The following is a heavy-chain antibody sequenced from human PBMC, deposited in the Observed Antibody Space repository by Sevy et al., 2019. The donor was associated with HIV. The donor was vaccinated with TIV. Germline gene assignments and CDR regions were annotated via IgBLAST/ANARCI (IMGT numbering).Heavy chain of an antibody. Sequence: GGSLRLSCAASGFTFSSYWMHWVRQAPGKGLVWVSRINSDGSSTSYADFVKGRFTISRDNAKNTLYLQMNSLRAEDTAVYYCARDHYYGSGDKYYYYYYMDVWGKGTTVTVSS. D-gene: IGHD3-10*01. CDR3: ARDHYYGSGDKYYYYYYMDV. CDR1: GFTFSSYW. CDR2: INSDGSST. J-gene: IGHJ6*03. V-gene: IGHV3-74*01.